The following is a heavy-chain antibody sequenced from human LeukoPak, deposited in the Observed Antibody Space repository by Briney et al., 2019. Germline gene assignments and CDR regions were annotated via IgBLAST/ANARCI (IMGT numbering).Heavy chain of an antibody. CDR2: ISSSSSYI. CDR1: GFTFSSYS. D-gene: IGHD2-2*01. J-gene: IGHJ4*02. CDR3: AREGYCSSPSCYVDY. V-gene: IGHV3-21*01. Sequence: GGSLRLSCAASGFTFSSYSMNWVRQAPGKGLEWVSSISSSSSYIYYADSVKGRFTISRDNAKNSLYLQMNSLRAEDTAVYYCAREGYCSSPSCYVDYWGQGTLVTVSS.